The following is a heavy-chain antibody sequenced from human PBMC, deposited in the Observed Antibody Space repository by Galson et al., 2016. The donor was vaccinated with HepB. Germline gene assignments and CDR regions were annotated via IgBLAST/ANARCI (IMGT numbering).Heavy chain of an antibody. CDR3: AAGAGWLVDY. Sequence: SLRLSCAASGFTFSASAIHWVRQAPGKGLEWLAIIKKDGSETHYVDSVKGRFTISRDNANKSLYLQINRLTVDDTAVYYCAAGAGWLVDYWGQGTLLTVSS. CDR1: GFTFSASA. CDR2: IKKDGSET. J-gene: IGHJ4*02. V-gene: IGHV3-7*01. D-gene: IGHD6-19*01.